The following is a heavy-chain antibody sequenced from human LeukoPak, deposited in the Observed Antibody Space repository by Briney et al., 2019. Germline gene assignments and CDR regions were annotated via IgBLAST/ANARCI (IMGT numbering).Heavy chain of an antibody. CDR1: GGSIRSHF. V-gene: IGHV4-59*08. CDR3: ARHGTPLYYYYGMDV. Sequence: SETLSLTCTVPGGSIRSHFWSWIRQPPGKGLEWIGYIYDNGGASYNPSLNSRVTLSADTSKNELSLKLSSVTDADTAVYYCARHGTPLYYYYGMDVWGQGTTVTVSS. CDR2: IYDNGGA. D-gene: IGHD1-26*01. J-gene: IGHJ6*01.